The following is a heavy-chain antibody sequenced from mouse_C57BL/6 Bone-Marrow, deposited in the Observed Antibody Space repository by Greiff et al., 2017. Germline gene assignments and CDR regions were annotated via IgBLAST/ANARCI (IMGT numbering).Heavy chain of an antibody. D-gene: IGHD1-1*01. Sequence: QVQLKQPGAELVKPGASVKMSCKASGYTFTSYWITWVKQRPGQGLEWIGDIYPGSGSTNYNEKFKSKATLTVDTSSSTAYMQLSSLTSEDSAVYYCARSGRDYAMDYWGQGTSVTVSS. CDR2: IYPGSGST. CDR3: ARSGRDYAMDY. V-gene: IGHV1-55*01. CDR1: GYTFTSYW. J-gene: IGHJ4*01.